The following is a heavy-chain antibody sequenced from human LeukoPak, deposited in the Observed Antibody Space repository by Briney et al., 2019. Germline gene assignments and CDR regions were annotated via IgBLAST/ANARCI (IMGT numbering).Heavy chain of an antibody. CDR3: ARPPGSRDGYNRAFDI. V-gene: IGHV1-69*13. D-gene: IGHD5-24*01. CDR2: IIPIFGTA. J-gene: IGHJ3*02. CDR1: GGSFSSKA. Sequence: SVKVSCKASGGSFSSKAISWVRQAPGQGLEWMGGIIPIFGTANYAQKFQGRVTITADESTSTAYMELSSLRSEDTAVYYCARPPGSRDGYNRAFDIWGQGTMVTVSS.